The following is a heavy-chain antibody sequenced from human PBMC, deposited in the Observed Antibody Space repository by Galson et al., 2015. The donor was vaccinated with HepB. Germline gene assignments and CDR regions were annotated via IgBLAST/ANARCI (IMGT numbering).Heavy chain of an antibody. Sequence: SLRLSCAASGFTFSSYSMNWVRQAPGKGLEWVSSISSSSSYIYYADSVKGRFTISRDNAKNSLYLQMNSLRAEDTAVYYCARDLQLVSWVADYWGQGTLVTVSS. V-gene: IGHV3-21*01. J-gene: IGHJ4*02. CDR3: ARDLQLVSWVADY. CDR1: GFTFSSYS. D-gene: IGHD6-13*01. CDR2: ISSSSSYI.